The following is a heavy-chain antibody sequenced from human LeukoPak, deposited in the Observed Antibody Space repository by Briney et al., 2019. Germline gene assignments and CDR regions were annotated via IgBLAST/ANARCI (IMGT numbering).Heavy chain of an antibody. CDR2: ISDGRHHT. CDR1: GFTFSAFA. J-gene: IGHJ4*02. CDR3: AKELKSGGWPFHY. D-gene: IGHD6-19*01. Sequence: GGSLRLSCAASGFTFSAFAMSWVRQAPGKGVEWGSGISDGRHHTYYADSAKGRFSISRDNSRNTLFLQMNSLRADDTALYYCAKELKSGGWPFHYWGQGALVTVSS. V-gene: IGHV3-23*01.